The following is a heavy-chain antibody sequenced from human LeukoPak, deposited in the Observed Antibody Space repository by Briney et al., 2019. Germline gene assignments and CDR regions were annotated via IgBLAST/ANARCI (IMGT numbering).Heavy chain of an antibody. V-gene: IGHV1-18*01. D-gene: IGHD5-18*01. J-gene: IGHJ4*02. Sequence: AASVKVSCKASGYTFTSYGISWVRQAPGQGLEWMGWIGAYNGNTNYAQKLQGRVTMTTDTSTSTAYMELRSLRSDDTAVYYCARTRYSYGFDYWGQGTLVTVSS. CDR1: GYTFTSYG. CDR2: IGAYNGNT. CDR3: ARTRYSYGFDY.